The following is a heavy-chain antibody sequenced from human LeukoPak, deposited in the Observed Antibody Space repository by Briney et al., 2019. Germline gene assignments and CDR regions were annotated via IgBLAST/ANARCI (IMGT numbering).Heavy chain of an antibody. CDR2: INHSGST. V-gene: IGHV4-34*01. D-gene: IGHD1-7*01. Sequence: KASETLSLTCAVYGGSFSGYYWSWIRQPPGKGLEWIGEINHSGSTNYNPSLKGRVTISVDTSKNQFSLKLSSVTAADTAVYYCARGRYNWNYVPYYYYGMDVWGQGTTVTVSS. CDR1: GGSFSGYY. CDR3: ARGRYNWNYVPYYYYGMDV. J-gene: IGHJ6*02.